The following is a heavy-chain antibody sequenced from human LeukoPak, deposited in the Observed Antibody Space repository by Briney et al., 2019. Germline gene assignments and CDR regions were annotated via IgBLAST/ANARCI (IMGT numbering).Heavy chain of an antibody. CDR3: ASPYDTSGYYFRY. J-gene: IGHJ4*02. D-gene: IGHD3-22*01. CDR2: INPNSGGT. V-gene: IGHV1-2*02. Sequence: ASVKVSCKASGYTFTGYYMHWVRQAPGQGLEWMGWINPNSGGTNYAQKFQGRVTMTRDTSISTAYMELSRLRSDDTAVYYCASPYDTSGYYFRYWGQGTLVTVSS. CDR1: GYTFTGYY.